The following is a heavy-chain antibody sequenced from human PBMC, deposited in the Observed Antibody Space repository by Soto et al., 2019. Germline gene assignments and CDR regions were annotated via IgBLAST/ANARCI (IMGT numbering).Heavy chain of an antibody. Sequence: PXESLKISCEGSGXXXSXXXXGWXRXXXGXGLEWMGIINPGNSDTTYSPSFQGQVTVSADNSINTAYLQWSSLRASDTAMYYCMRSYGDSYYFYYGMDVWGQGTKVTVSS. D-gene: IGHD2-21*02. CDR2: INPGNSDT. J-gene: IGHJ6*02. CDR3: MRSYGDSYYFYYGMDV. V-gene: IGHV5-51*01. CDR1: GXXXSXXX.